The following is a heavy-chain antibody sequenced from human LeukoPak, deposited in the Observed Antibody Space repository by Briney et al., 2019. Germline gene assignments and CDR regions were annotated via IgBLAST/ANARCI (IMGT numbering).Heavy chain of an antibody. D-gene: IGHD2-2*01. CDR1: GDSVSSNSVT. Sequence: SQTLSLTCAISGDSVSSNSVTWNWIRQSPSRGLEWLGRTYYRSTWYNDYAVSVRGRITVNTDTSKNQFSLHLNSVTPEDTAVYYCARRLTQYDCFDPWGQGILVTVSS. V-gene: IGHV6-1*01. J-gene: IGHJ5*02. CDR2: TYYRSTWYN. CDR3: ARRLTQYDCFDP.